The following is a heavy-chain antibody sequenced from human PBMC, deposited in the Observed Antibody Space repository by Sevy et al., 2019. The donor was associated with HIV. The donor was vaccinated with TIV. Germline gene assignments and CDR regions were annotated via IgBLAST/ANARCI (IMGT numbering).Heavy chain of an antibody. J-gene: IGHJ4*02. CDR3: TRWSGSQSIFDY. CDR2: FKSKIHGGTT. CDR1: GFIFGDYG. D-gene: IGHD1-26*01. V-gene: IGHV3-49*04. Sequence: GGSLRLSCTASGFIFGDYGMSRVRQAPWKGLEWIAFFKSKIHGGTTENAASVKGRFTISRDDSKNIVYLQMSNLKTEDTAVYYCTRWSGSQSIFDYWGQGTLVTVSS.